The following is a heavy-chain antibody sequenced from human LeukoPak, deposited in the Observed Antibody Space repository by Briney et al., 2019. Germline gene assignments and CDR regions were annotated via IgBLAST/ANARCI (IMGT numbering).Heavy chain of an antibody. V-gene: IGHV3-21*01. CDR2: ISSSSSYV. J-gene: IGHJ4*02. CDR1: GFTFSIYN. Sequence: PGGSLRLSCAASGFTFSIYNMNWVRQAPGKGLEWVSSISSSSSYVYYADSVKGRFTISRDNAKNSLYLQMNSLRAEDTAVYYCARLTTTVTTPSDYWGQGTLVTVSS. CDR3: ARLTTTVTTPSDY. D-gene: IGHD4-17*01.